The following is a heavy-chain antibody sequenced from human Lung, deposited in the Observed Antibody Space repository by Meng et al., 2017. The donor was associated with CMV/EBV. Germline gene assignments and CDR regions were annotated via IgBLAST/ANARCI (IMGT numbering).Heavy chain of an antibody. D-gene: IGHD3-22*01. V-gene: IGHV3-48*03. CDR1: GFTFSSYE. Sequence: LSLXCAASGFTFSSYEMNWVRQAPGKGLEWVSYISSSGSTIYYADSVKGRFTISRDNAKNSLYLQMNSLRAEDTAVYYCARDRSVYYDTWRDDAFDIWGQGTMVTVSS. CDR2: ISSSGSTI. J-gene: IGHJ3*02. CDR3: ARDRSVYYDTWRDDAFDI.